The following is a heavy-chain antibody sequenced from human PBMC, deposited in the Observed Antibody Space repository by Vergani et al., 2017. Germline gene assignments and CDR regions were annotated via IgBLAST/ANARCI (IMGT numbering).Heavy chain of an antibody. J-gene: IGHJ4*02. D-gene: IGHD4-17*01. Sequence: QVNLQESGPGLVKPSETLSLTCAVSGDSISSGNNWGWIRQPPGKGLEWISSVSHSGSTYYNPSLKSRLTISVDASKNQFSLKLSSVTAPDTAVYYCASGWDFGDSRWGQGTLVTVSS. CDR3: ASGWDFGDSR. CDR2: VSHSGST. V-gene: IGHV4-38-2*01. CDR1: GDSISSGNN.